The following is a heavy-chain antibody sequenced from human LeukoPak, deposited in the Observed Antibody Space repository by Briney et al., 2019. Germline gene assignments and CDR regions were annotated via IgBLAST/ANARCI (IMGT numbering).Heavy chain of an antibody. CDR3: ARDPGRSSGWYNYYYYYMDV. D-gene: IGHD6-19*01. CDR2: INPNSGGT. CDR1: GYTFTTYY. V-gene: IGHV1-2*02. Sequence: ASVKVSCKASGYTFTTYYIHWVRQAPGQGLEWMGWINPNSGGTNYAQKFQGRVTMTRDTSISTAYMELSGLRFDDTAVYYCARDPGRSSGWYNYYYYYMDVWGKGTTVTVSS. J-gene: IGHJ6*03.